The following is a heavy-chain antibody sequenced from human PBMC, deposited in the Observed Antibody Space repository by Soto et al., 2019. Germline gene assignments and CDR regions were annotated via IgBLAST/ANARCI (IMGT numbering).Heavy chain of an antibody. Sequence: GGSLRLSCAASGVPFSRYAMHLVRQSPGKGLEWVAVISYDGSNKYYVDSVKGRFTISRDNSKNTLYLQMNSLRAEDTAVYYCARDQGSRLYYHYGMDVWGQGTTVTVSS. V-gene: IGHV3-30*04. CDR2: ISYDGSNK. D-gene: IGHD3-10*01. CDR1: GVPFSRYA. CDR3: ARDQGSRLYYHYGMDV. J-gene: IGHJ6*02.